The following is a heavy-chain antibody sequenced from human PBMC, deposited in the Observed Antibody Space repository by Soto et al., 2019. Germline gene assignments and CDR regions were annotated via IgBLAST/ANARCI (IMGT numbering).Heavy chain of an antibody. CDR2: ISAYNGNT. CDR1: GYTFTNYG. D-gene: IGHD2-2*01. V-gene: IGHV1-18*01. CDR3: AKEDCISNSCYLGNY. Sequence: QVQLVQSGAEVKKPGASVKVSCKASGYTFTNYGISWVRQAPGQGLEWMGWISAYNGNTNYAQKLQGRVTMATDTSTSTAYMELRSLRSDDTAVYYCAKEDCISNSCYLGNYWGQGTLVTVSS. J-gene: IGHJ4*02.